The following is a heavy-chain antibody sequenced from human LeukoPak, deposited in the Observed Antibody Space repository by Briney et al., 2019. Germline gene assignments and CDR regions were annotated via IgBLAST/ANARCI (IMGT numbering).Heavy chain of an antibody. V-gene: IGHV1-18*01. J-gene: IGHJ4*02. CDR1: GYTFTSYG. CDR2: ISAYNGNT. CDR3: ARDLGQGYTFLYYFDY. D-gene: IGHD6-13*01. Sequence: GASVKVSCKASGYTFTSYGISWVRQAPGQGLEWMGWISAYNGNTNYAQKLQGRVTMTTDTSTSTAYMELRSLRSDDTAVYYCARDLGQGYTFLYYFDYWGQGTLVTVSS.